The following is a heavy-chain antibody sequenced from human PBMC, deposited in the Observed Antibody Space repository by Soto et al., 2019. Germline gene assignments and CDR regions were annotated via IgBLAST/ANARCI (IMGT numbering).Heavy chain of an antibody. CDR3: ARDLWGYCGTDCYPLDV. J-gene: IGHJ6*02. Sequence: SETLSLTCTVSGVNISGYYWSWIRQPPGKGLEWIGYMYNTGSTVYNPSFKSRVTISVDTSKNQFSLKLNSVTAADTAVYYCARDLWGYCGTDCYPLDVWGQGTTVTVSS. V-gene: IGHV4-59*01. CDR2: MYNTGST. CDR1: GVNISGYY. D-gene: IGHD2-21*02.